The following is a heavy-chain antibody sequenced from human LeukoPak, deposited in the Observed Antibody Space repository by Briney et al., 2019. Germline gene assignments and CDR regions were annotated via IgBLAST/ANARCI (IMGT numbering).Heavy chain of an antibody. Sequence: LRLSCAASGFTFSSYWMSWIRQPPGKGLEWIGGINHSGSTNYNPSLKSRVTISVDTSKNQFSLKLSSVTAADTAVYYCARVKAVWAFDEAFDYWGQGTLVTVSS. D-gene: IGHD3-9*01. CDR3: ARVKAVWAFDEAFDY. CDR1: GFTFSSYW. CDR2: INHSGST. V-gene: IGHV4-34*01. J-gene: IGHJ4*02.